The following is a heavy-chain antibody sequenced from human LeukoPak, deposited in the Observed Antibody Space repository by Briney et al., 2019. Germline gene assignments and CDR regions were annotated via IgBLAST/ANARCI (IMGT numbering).Heavy chain of an antibody. CDR2: INHSGST. CDR1: GGSFSGYY. V-gene: IGHV4-34*01. J-gene: IGHJ4*02. CDR3: ARRNSSGWTVDY. D-gene: IGHD6-19*01. Sequence: SETLSLTCAVYGGSFSGYYWSWIRQPPGKGLEWIGEINHSGSTNYNPSLKSRVTISVDTSKNQFSLKLSSVTAADTAVYYCARRNSSGWTVDYWGQGTLVTVSS.